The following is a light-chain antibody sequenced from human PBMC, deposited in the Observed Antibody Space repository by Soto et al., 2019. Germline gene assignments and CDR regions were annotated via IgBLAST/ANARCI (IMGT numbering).Light chain of an antibody. Sequence: EIVLTQSPGTLSLSPGERATLSCRASQSVSSSYLAWYQHKPGQAPRPLIYGASSRATGIPARFSGRGSGTDFTLTITRLEPEDVAVYYCQQYGSSPHTFSQGTKMETK. J-gene: IGKJ2*01. CDR1: QSVSSSY. V-gene: IGKV3-20*01. CDR2: GAS. CDR3: QQYGSSPHT.